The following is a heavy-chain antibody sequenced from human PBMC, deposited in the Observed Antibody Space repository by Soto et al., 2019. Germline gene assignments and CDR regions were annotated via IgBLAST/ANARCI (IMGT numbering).Heavy chain of an antibody. CDR1: GFTFSSYA. D-gene: IGHD3-3*01. CDR2: ISYDGRNK. CDR3: AREGHYDFWSGYHTRSSYFDY. Sequence: HPGGSLRLSCAASGFTFSSYAMHWVRQAPGKGLEWVAVISYDGRNKYYAESVKGRFTISRDNSKNKLYLQMNSLRAEDTAVYYCAREGHYDFWSGYHTRSSYFDYWGQGT. V-gene: IGHV3-30*04. J-gene: IGHJ4*02.